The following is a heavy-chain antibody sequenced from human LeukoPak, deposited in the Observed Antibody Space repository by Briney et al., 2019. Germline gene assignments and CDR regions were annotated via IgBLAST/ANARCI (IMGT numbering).Heavy chain of an antibody. Sequence: GGSLRLSCAASGFTFSSYSMNWVRQAPGKGLEWVSSISSSSSYIYYADSVKGRFTISRDNAKNSLYLQMNSLRAEDTAVYYCARGLEYCDSVNYWYFDLWGRGTLVTVSS. J-gene: IGHJ2*01. CDR2: ISSSSSYI. CDR1: GFTFSSYS. V-gene: IGHV3-21*01. CDR3: ARGLEYCDSVNYWYFDL. D-gene: IGHD2/OR15-2a*01.